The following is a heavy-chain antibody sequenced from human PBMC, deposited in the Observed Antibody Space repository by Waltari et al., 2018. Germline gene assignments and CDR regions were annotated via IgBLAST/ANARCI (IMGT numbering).Heavy chain of an antibody. J-gene: IGHJ6*02. V-gene: IGHV3-49*04. CDR1: GFIFGVYA. CDR2: IRSEAYGGLP. Sequence: EVQLVESGGDLKQPGRSLRLSWRGSGFIFGVYALSWVRQVPGKGLEWVGFIRSEAYGGLPEYAASVKDRVIISRDDSKNILYLQINSLKTEDTAVYYCTAGVYGMDVWGPGTTVTVS. D-gene: IGHD2-8*01. CDR3: TAGVYGMDV.